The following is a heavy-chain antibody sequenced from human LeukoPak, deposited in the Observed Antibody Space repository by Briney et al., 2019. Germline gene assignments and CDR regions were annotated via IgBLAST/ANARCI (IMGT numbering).Heavy chain of an antibody. D-gene: IGHD4-17*01. V-gene: IGHV4-59*01. Sequence: SETLSLTCTVSGGSISGYYWSWSRQPPGKGVEWIGNLYYMRGAWYKSSLKSRVTTSVDTSRNEFSLKLSSVTAADTAVYYCARGVVTTDLALSYYFDYWGQGTLVTVSS. J-gene: IGHJ4*02. CDR3: ARGVVTTDLALSYYFDY. CDR2: LYYMRGA. CDR1: GGSISGYY.